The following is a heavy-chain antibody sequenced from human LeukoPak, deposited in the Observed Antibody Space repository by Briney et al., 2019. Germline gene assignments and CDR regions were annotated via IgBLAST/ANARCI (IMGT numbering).Heavy chain of an antibody. CDR2: INHSGST. CDR1: GFTFTTYT. Sequence: GSLRLSCAASGFTFTTYTMTWVRQPPGKGLEWIGEINHSGSTNYNPSLKSRVTISVDTSKNQFSLKLSSVTAADTAVYYCARGRVSGSYLRPKYYYGMDVWGQGTTVTVSS. V-gene: IGHV4-34*01. CDR3: ARGRVSGSYLRPKYYYGMDV. D-gene: IGHD1-26*01. J-gene: IGHJ6*02.